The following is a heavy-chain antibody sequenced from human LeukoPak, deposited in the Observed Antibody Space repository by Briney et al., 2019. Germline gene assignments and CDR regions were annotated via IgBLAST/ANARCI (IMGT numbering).Heavy chain of an antibody. V-gene: IGHV1-58*01. Sequence: SVKLSCKASGFTFTSSAVQWVRQARGQRLEWIGWIVVGSGNTNYAQKFQERVTITRDMSTSTAYMELSSLRSEDTAVYYCAAESSSGFFDWFDPWGQGTLVTVSS. CDR2: IVVGSGNT. D-gene: IGHD3-22*01. J-gene: IGHJ5*02. CDR1: GFTFTSSA. CDR3: AAESSSGFFDWFDP.